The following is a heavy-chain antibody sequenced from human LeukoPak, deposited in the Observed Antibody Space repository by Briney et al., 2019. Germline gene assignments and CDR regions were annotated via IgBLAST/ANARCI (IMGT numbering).Heavy chain of an antibody. CDR3: AKDPAYYYDSSVLDY. CDR2: ISGSGGST. D-gene: IGHD3-22*01. V-gene: IGHV3-23*01. CDR1: GFTFSSYA. J-gene: IGHJ4*02. Sequence: PGGSLRLSCAASGFTFSSYAMSWVRQAPGKGLEWVSAISGSGGSTYYADSVKGRFTISRDNPKNTLYLQMNSLRAEDTAVYYCAKDPAYYYDSSVLDYWGQGTLVTVSS.